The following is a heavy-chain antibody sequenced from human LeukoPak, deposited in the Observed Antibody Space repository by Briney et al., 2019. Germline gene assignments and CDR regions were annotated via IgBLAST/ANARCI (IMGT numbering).Heavy chain of an antibody. CDR1: GFTFSSYS. J-gene: IGHJ4*02. CDR2: ISYDGNKE. D-gene: IGHD1-7*01. Sequence: GGSLRLSCAASGFTFSSYSIHWVRQAPGKGLEWVALISYDGNKEFYADSVKGRFTISRDKSMNTLFLQMNSLRAEDTAVYYCARGNYDWDCDYWGQGTLVTVSS. CDR3: ARGNYDWDCDY. V-gene: IGHV3-30-3*01.